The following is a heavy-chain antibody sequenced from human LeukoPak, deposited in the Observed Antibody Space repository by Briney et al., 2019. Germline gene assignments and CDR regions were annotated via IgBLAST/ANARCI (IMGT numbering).Heavy chain of an antibody. CDR2: IDGSGRNT. D-gene: IGHD2-21*01. V-gene: IGHV3-23*01. CDR1: GFTFSNYA. CDR3: AKDSPVIPFDD. Sequence: GGSLRLSCAASGFTFSNYAMNWVRQAPGKGPEWVSAIDGSGRNTYYPDSVKGRFTISRDNFKNILYLQMNSLRAEDTAIYYCAKDSPVIPFDDWGQGTLVTVSS. J-gene: IGHJ4*02.